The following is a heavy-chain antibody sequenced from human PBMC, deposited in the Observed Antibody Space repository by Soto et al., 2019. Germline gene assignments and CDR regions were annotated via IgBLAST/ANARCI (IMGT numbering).Heavy chain of an antibody. D-gene: IGHD3-3*01. J-gene: IGHJ5*02. V-gene: IGHV1-18*04. CDR1: GYSVSTYD. CDR2: ISPKNGNT. Sequence: ASVKVSGKASGYSVSTYDISWLRQAPGQGPEWMGRISPKNGNTNYAQNFQDRVTMTADTSSSTAYMELRGLRSDDTAKYYCATSYDSGFDPWGQGTLVTVSS. CDR3: ATSYDSGFDP.